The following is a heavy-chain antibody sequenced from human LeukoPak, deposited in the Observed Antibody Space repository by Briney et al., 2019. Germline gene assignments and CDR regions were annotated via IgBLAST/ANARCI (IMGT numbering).Heavy chain of an antibody. CDR1: GFTFSSYW. J-gene: IGHJ3*02. D-gene: IGHD4-23*01. CDR2: IKQDGSEK. Sequence: GGSLRLSCAASGFTFSSYWMSWVRQAPGKGLEWVANIKQDGSEKYYVDSVKGRFTISRDNAKNSLYLQMNSLRAEDTAVYYCARPWVTVALDAFDIWGQGTMVTVSS. V-gene: IGHV3-7*01. CDR3: ARPWVTVALDAFDI.